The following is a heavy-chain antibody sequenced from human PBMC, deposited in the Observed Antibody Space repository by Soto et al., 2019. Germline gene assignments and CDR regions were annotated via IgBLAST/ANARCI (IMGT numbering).Heavy chain of an antibody. CDR3: ARGEGGSGRIFDY. J-gene: IGHJ4*02. CDR1: GDSVSSNTAG. Sequence: QVQLQQSGPGLVKPSQTLSLTCTISGDSVSSNTAGWNWIRQSPSRGLEWLGRTYYRSKWYNDYAVFXXXRXXINPAPSKNQFSLQLSSVTPEDTAVYYCARGEGGSGRIFDYWGQGTLVTVSS. D-gene: IGHD3-10*01. V-gene: IGHV6-1*01. CDR2: TYYRSKWYN.